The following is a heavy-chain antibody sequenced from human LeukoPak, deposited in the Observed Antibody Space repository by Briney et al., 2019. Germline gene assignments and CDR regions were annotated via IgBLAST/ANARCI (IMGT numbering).Heavy chain of an antibody. CDR2: VDQDGSEK. V-gene: IGHV3-7*03. Sequence: PGGSPRLSCAASGFIFNSYWMNWLRQAPGKGLEWVANVDQDGSEKYYVGSVKGRFTISRDNAKNSLYLQMNSLRVEDTAVYYCARGWASSRRKAFDIWGQGTMVTVSS. J-gene: IGHJ3*02. CDR1: GFIFNSYW. D-gene: IGHD3-16*01. CDR3: ARGWASSRRKAFDI.